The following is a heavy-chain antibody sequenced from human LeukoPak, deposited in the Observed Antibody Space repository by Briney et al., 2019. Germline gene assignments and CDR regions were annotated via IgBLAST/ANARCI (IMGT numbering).Heavy chain of an antibody. D-gene: IGHD3-10*01. CDR3: ARSRGRLLYYFDY. V-gene: IGHV4-59*08. CDR2: IFYSGST. Sequence: PSETLSLTCAVSGGSISSYYWSWIRQPPGKGLEWIGYIFYSGSTNYNPSLKSRVTISVDTSKNQFSLKLSSVTAADTAVYYCARSRGRLLYYFDYWGQGTLVTVSS. CDR1: GGSISSYY. J-gene: IGHJ4*02.